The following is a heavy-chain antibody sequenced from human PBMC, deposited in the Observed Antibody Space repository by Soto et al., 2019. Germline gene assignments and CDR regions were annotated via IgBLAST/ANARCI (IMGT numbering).Heavy chain of an antibody. V-gene: IGHV1-58*01. CDR1: GFTFTSSA. CDR3: AAEWPFLGRQTRGAFDI. Sequence: ASVKVSCKASGFTFTSSAVQWVRQARGQRLEWIGWIVVGSGNTNYAQKFQERVTITRDMSTSTAYMELSSLRSEDTALYYCAAEWPFLGRQTRGAFDIWGQGTMVTVSS. D-gene: IGHD3-16*01. CDR2: IVVGSGNT. J-gene: IGHJ3*02.